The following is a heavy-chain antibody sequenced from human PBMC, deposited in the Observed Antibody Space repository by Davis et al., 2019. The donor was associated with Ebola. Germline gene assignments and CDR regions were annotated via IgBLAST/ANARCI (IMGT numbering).Heavy chain of an antibody. V-gene: IGHV1-69*13. CDR3: ARDRGSSWYSPWPYYFDY. CDR2: IIPIFGTA. Sequence: SVKVSCKASGYTFTSYGISWVRQAPGQGLEWMGGIIPIFGTANYAQKFQGRVTITADESTSTAYMELSSLRSEDTAVYYCARDRGSSWYSPWPYYFDYWGQGTLVTVSS. CDR1: GYTFTSYG. J-gene: IGHJ4*02. D-gene: IGHD6-13*01.